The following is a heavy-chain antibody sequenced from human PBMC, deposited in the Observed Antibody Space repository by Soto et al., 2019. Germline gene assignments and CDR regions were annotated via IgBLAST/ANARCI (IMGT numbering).Heavy chain of an antibody. D-gene: IGHD3-3*01. CDR3: AREGYDFWSGYHAFDI. CDR1: GFTFSIYG. Sequence: GGSLRLSCAASGFTFSIYGMHWVRHAPGKGLEWVAVIWYDGSNKYYADSVKGRFTISRDNSKNTLYLQMNSLRAEDTAVYYCAREGYDFWSGYHAFDIWGQGTMVTVSS. CDR2: IWYDGSNK. J-gene: IGHJ3*02. V-gene: IGHV3-33*01.